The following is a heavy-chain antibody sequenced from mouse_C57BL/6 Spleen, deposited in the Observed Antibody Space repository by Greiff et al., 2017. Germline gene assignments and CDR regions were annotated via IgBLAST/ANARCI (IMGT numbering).Heavy chain of an antibody. CDR1: GFTFSSYA. V-gene: IGHV5-4*03. J-gene: IGHJ2*01. CDR2: ISDGGSYT. CDR3: ARAPTGTHFDY. D-gene: IGHD4-1*02. Sequence: EVKVEESGGGLVKPGGSLKLSCAASGFTFSSYAMSWVRQTPEKRLEWVATISDGGSYTYYPDNVKGRFTISRDNAKNNLYLQMSHLKSEDATMYYCARAPTGTHFDYWGQGTTLTVSS.